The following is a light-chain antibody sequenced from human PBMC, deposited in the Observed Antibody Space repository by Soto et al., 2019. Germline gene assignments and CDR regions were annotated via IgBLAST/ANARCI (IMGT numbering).Light chain of an antibody. Sequence: QSVLTQPPSASGTPGQRVTISCSGSSSNIGGNYVYWYQQLPGTAPKLLIYRNNQRPSGVPDRFSGSKSGTSASLAISGLRSDDEADYYCCSYAGSNTFDVFGTGTKLTVL. CDR1: SSNIGGNY. V-gene: IGLV1-47*01. CDR2: RNN. J-gene: IGLJ1*01. CDR3: CSYAGSNTFDV.